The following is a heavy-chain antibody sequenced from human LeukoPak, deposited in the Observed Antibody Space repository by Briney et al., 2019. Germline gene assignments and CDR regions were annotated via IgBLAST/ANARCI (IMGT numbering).Heavy chain of an antibody. CDR3: ARDEVRITMIVVVPGPIGFDY. CDR1: AYTFTSYG. CDR2: ISAYNGNT. Sequence: ASVKVSCKASAYTFTSYGISWVRQAPGQGLEWMGWISAYNGNTNYAQKRQGRVTMTTDTSTSTAYMELRSLRSDDTAVYYCARDEVRITMIVVVPGPIGFDYWGQGTLVTVSS. J-gene: IGHJ4*02. D-gene: IGHD3-22*01. V-gene: IGHV1-18*01.